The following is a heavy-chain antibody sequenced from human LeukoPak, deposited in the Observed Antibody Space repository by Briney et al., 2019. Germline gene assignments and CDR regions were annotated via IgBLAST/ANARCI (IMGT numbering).Heavy chain of an antibody. D-gene: IGHD3-10*01. CDR1: GFTFSSYA. J-gene: IGHJ4*02. CDR2: ISGSGGST. CDR3: AKDYYGSGSYLSNDY. Sequence: PGGSLRLSCAASGFTFSSYAMSWVRQAPGKGLEWVSAISGSGGSTYYADSVKGRFTNSRDNSKNTLYLQMNSLRAEDTAVYYCAKDYYGSGSYLSNDYWGQGTLVTVSS. V-gene: IGHV3-23*01.